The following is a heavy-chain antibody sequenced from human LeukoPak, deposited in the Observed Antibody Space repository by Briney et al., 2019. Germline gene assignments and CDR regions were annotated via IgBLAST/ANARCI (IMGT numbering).Heavy chain of an antibody. D-gene: IGHD3-3*01. Sequence: SGPTLVKPTQTLTLTCTFSGFSLSTSGVGVGWIRQPPGKALEWLALIYWNDDKRYGPSLKSRLTITKDTSKNQVVLTMTNMDPVDTATYYCAHSITIFGVVITSSFDYWGQGTLVTVSS. V-gene: IGHV2-5*01. CDR2: IYWNDDK. CDR1: GFSLSTSGVG. J-gene: IGHJ4*02. CDR3: AHSITIFGVVITSSFDY.